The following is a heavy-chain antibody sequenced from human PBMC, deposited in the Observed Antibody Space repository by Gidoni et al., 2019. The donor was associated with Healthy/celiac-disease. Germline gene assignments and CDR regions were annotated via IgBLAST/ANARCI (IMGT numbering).Heavy chain of an antibody. CDR3: TTESSGYYYSGY. V-gene: IGHV3-15*01. CDR1: GFTFSNAW. J-gene: IGHJ4*02. CDR2: IKSKTDGGTT. D-gene: IGHD3-22*01. Sequence: EVQLVESGGGLVKPGGSLRLSCAASGFTFSNAWMSWVRQAPGKGLEWFGRIKSKTDGGTTDYAAPVKGRFTISRDDSKNTLYLQMNSLKTEDTAVYYCTTESSGYYYSGYWGQGTLVTVSS.